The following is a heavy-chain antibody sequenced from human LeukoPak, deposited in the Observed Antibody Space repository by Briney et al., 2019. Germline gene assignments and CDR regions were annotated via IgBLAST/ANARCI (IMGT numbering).Heavy chain of an antibody. V-gene: IGHV5-51*01. D-gene: IGHD3-10*01. J-gene: IGHJ6*02. CDR2: IYPGDSDT. CDR3: ARHGITMVRGVILLYGMDV. CDR1: GYSFTSYW. Sequence: GEFLKISCKGSGYSFTSYWIGWVRQMPGKGLEWMGIIYPGDSDTRYSPSFQGQVTISADKSISTAYLQWSSLKASDTAMYYCARHGITMVRGVILLYGMDVWGQGTTVTVSS.